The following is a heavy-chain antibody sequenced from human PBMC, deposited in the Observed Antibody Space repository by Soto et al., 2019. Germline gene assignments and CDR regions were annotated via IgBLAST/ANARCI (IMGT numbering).Heavy chain of an antibody. J-gene: IGHJ4*02. D-gene: IGHD1-7*01. CDR2: LSYDASEK. CDR1: GFTLSSYA. CDR3: ARAGGTSYPHSRRFDD. V-gene: IGHV3-30*09. Sequence: QVQLVESGGGVVQPGGSLRLSCAASGFTLSSYAMHWVRQAPGKGLEWVALLSYDASEKYYADSARGRFAISRDSSKTTLDLQMNSLRIEDTAMYYCARAGGTSYPHSRRFDDWGQGTLVIVSS.